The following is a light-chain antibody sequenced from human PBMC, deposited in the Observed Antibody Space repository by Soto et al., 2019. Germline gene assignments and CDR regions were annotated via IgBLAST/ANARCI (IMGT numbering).Light chain of an antibody. CDR3: QSYDSSLSASNVV. Sequence: QPVLTQSPSVSGAPGQRVTISCTGSSSNIGAGFDVHWYQQLPGTAPKLLIYGNSNRPSGVPDRFSGSKSGTSASLAITGLQAEDEADYYCQSYDSSLSASNVVFGGGTKLTVL. CDR2: GNS. CDR1: SSNIGAGFD. V-gene: IGLV1-40*01. J-gene: IGLJ2*01.